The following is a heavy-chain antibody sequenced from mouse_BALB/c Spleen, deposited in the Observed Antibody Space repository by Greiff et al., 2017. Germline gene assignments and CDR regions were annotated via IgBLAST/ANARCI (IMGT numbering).Heavy chain of an antibody. D-gene: IGHD2-10*01. Sequence: EVKLMESGPGLVKPSQSLSLTCTVTGFSITSDYAWNCLRQFPGNKLEWMGYISYSGSTSYNPSLKSRISITRDTSKNQFFLQLNSVTTEDTATCYCASRGSYRAMDYWGQGTSVTVSS. CDR1: GFSITSDYA. CDR3: ASRGSYRAMDY. CDR2: ISYSGST. V-gene: IGHV3-2*02. J-gene: IGHJ4*01.